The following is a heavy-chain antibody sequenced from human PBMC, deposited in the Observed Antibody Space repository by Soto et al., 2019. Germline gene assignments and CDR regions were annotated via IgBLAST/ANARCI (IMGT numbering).Heavy chain of an antibody. D-gene: IGHD5-12*01. V-gene: IGHV3-21*02. J-gene: IGHJ4*02. CDR2: ISSSGNYI. CDR3: AGDLGGYARVDF. CDR1: GFTFTDYT. Sequence: EVQLVESGGGLVKPGGSLRLSCAASGFTFTDYTMAWVRQTPGNGLEWVSSISSSGNYISYADSFKGRVTISRDNAKESLFLQLNSLRLEDTAVYYCAGDLGGYARVDFWGQGALVNVSS.